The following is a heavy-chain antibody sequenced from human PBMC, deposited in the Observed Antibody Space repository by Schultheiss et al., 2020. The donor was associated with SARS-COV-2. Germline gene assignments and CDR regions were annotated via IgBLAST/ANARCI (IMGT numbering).Heavy chain of an antibody. D-gene: IGHD2-2*01. CDR3: ARHYCSSTSCYPSYYYYYMDV. V-gene: IGHV1-8*01. CDR1: GYTFTSYD. Sequence: ASVKVSCKASGYTFTSYDINWVRQATGQGLEWMGWMNPNSGNTGYAQKFQGRVTMTRNTSISTAYMELSSLRSEDTAVYYCARHYCSSTSCYPSYYYYYMDVWGKGTTVTVSS. CDR2: MNPNSGNT. J-gene: IGHJ6*03.